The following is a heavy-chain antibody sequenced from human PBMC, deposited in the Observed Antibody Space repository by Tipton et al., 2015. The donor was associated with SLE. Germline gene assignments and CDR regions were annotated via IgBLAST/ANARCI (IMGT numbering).Heavy chain of an antibody. CDR3: ARGDVVEHAFDI. Sequence: TLSLTCTVSGGSISSYYWSWIRQPPGKGLEWIGYIYYSGSTNYNPSLKSRVTISVDTSKNQFSLKLSSVTAADTAVYYCARGDVVEHAFDIWGQGTMVTVSS. D-gene: IGHD3-22*01. CDR2: IYYSGST. J-gene: IGHJ3*02. CDR1: GGSISSYY. V-gene: IGHV4-59*08.